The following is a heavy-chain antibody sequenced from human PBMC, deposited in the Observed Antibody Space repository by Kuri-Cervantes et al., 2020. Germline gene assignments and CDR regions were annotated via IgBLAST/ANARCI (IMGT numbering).Heavy chain of an antibody. CDR3: ARRYYDFWSGYPRVGWFDP. CDR2: IYHSGST. D-gene: IGHD3-3*01. V-gene: IGHV4-30-2*01. CDR1: GGSISSGGYS. Sequence: LRLSCAVSGGSISSGGYSWSWIRQPPGKGLEWIGYIYHSGSTYYNPSLKSRVTISVDTSKNQFSLKLSSVTAADTAVYYCARRYYDFWSGYPRVGWFDPWGQGTLVTVSS. J-gene: IGHJ5*02.